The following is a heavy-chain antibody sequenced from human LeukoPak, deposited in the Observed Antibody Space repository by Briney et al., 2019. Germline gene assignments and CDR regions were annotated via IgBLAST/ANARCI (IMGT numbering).Heavy chain of an antibody. CDR1: GFTFRSYP. J-gene: IGHJ4*02. CDR3: AKDSGVVKPYYFDY. V-gene: IGHV3-30*14. CDR2: IANDGTNH. Sequence: GTSLRLSCEASGFTFRSYPMHWVRQAPGRGLEWVAVIANDGTNHYDAEFVKGRFIISRDNSKNTMYLHMNSLGPEDTGVYYCAKDSGVVKPYYFDYWGQGTLVTVSS. D-gene: IGHD2-21*01.